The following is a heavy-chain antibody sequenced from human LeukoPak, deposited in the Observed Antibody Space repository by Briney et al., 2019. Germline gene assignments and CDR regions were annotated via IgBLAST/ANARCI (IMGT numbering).Heavy chain of an antibody. CDR1: GFTFSSYG. J-gene: IGHJ4*02. CDR2: ISGSGGST. V-gene: IGHV3-23*01. Sequence: PGGSLRLSCAASGFTFSSYGMSWVRQAPGKGLEWVSAISGSGGSTYYADSVKGRFTISRDNSKNTLYLQMNSLRAEDTAVYYCAKAHSGSLGYFDYWGQGTLVTVSS. D-gene: IGHD1-26*01. CDR3: AKAHSGSLGYFDY.